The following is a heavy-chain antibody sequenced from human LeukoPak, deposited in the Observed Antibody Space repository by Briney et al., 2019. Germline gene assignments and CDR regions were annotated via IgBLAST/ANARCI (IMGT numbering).Heavy chain of an antibody. V-gene: IGHV3-7*01. CDR1: GFTFSTYW. Sequence: PGGSLRLSCAASGFTFSTYWMSWVRQAPGKGLEWVANIKQDGSDKYYVDSVKGRFTISRDNAKNSLFLQMNSLRAEDTAVYYCARVRCSSNSCFPDYCGQGTLVTVSS. D-gene: IGHD2-2*01. CDR3: ARVRCSSNSCFPDY. CDR2: IKQDGSDK. J-gene: IGHJ4*02.